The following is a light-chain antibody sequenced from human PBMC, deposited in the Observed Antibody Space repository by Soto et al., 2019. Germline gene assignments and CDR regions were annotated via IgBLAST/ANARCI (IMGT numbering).Light chain of an antibody. CDR3: AAWDDSLTGSV. CDR2: SND. CDR1: SSNIGGNG. V-gene: IGLV1-44*01. J-gene: IGLJ2*01. Sequence: QLVLTQPPSASGTPGQRVTISCSGRSSNIGGNGVNWYQQLPGTAPKLLIYSNDQWPSGVPHRFSGSKSGSSASLAISGLQSEDEADYYCAAWDDSLTGSVFGGGTKLTVL.